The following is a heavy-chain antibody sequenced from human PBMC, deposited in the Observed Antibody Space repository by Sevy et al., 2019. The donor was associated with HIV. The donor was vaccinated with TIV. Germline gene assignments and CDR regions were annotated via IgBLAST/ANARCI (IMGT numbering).Heavy chain of an antibody. CDR1: GYTFKSYY. D-gene: IGHD2-15*01. V-gene: IGHV1-46*02. Sequence: ASVKVSCKASGYTFKSYYMHWVRQAPGQGLEWMGIINPSGGSTTYAQKFQGRVTMTRDTSTSTVYMELSSLSSEDTAVYYCARRSGGSGYRGWFDPWGQGTLVTVSS. CDR2: INPSGGST. CDR3: ARRSGGSGYRGWFDP. J-gene: IGHJ5*02.